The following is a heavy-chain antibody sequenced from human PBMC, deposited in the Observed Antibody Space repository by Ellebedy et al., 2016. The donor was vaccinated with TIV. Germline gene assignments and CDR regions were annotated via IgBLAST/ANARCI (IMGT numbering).Heavy chain of an antibody. V-gene: IGHV4-4*07. CDR3: ARGKSSGWYAPYYFDY. CDR1: GGSISSYY. D-gene: IGHD6-19*01. CDR2: IYTSGST. J-gene: IGHJ4*02. Sequence: SETLSLTXTVSGGSISSYYWSWIRQPAGKGLEWIGRIYTSGSTNYNPSLKSRVTMSVDTSKNQFSLKLSSVTAADTAVYYCARGKSSGWYAPYYFDYWGQGTLVTVSS.